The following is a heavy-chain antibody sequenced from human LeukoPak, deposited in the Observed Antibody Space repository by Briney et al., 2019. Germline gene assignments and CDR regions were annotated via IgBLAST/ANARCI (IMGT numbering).Heavy chain of an antibody. CDR1: GFIFSSYW. V-gene: IGHV3-74*01. Sequence: GGSLRLSCAASGFIFSSYWMHWVRHPPGKGLVYIACINTDGISTNYADSVKGRFTISRDNAKNTLYLQMNSLRAEDTAVYYCARSRTYGDYGRGLDYWGQGTLVTVSS. J-gene: IGHJ4*02. CDR2: INTDGIST. D-gene: IGHD4-17*01. CDR3: ARSRTYGDYGRGLDY.